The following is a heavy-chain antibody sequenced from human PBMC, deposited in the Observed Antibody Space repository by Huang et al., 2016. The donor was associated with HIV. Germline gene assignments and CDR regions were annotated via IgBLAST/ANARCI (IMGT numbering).Heavy chain of an antibody. CDR1: GYTFTSYS. CDR3: AREGQGYAMDV. V-gene: IGHV1-46*01. J-gene: IGHJ6*02. CDR2: INPDLDST. Sequence: QVQLVQSGAEVKKPGASVKFSCKTSGYTFTSYSIHWVRQAPGQGLEWMGIINPDLDSTSYAPKFQGRVTMTRDTSTSTVYMELSSLRSEDTAMYYCAREGQGYAMDVWGQGTTVTVSS.